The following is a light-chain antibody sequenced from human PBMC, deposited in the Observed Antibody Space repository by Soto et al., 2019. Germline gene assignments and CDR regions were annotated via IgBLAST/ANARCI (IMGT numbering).Light chain of an antibody. CDR1: QTVGSN. CDR3: QQRSDWPPIT. CDR2: GAS. Sequence: EIVLTQSPDTLSVSPGERATLSCRASQTVGSNLAWYQQKPGQAPRLLIYGASTRASDTPARFSGSGSVTEFALTISSLEPEDFAVYYCQQRSDWPPITFGQGTRLEI. V-gene: IGKV3D-15*01. J-gene: IGKJ5*01.